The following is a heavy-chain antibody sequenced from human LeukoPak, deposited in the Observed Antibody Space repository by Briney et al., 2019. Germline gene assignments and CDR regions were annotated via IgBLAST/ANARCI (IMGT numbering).Heavy chain of an antibody. CDR3: ARVLSDYYYDLFDY. CDR1: GFTFSSYA. Sequence: GGSLRLSCAASGFTFSSYAMHWVRQAPGKGLEWVAVISYDGSNKYYADSVKGRFSISRDNSKNTLYLQMNSLRAEDTAVYYCARVLSDYYYDLFDYWGQGTLVTVSS. J-gene: IGHJ4*02. V-gene: IGHV3-30*04. D-gene: IGHD3-22*01. CDR2: ISYDGSNK.